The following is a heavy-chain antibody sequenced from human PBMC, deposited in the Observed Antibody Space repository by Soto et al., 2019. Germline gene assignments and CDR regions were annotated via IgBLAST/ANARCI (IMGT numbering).Heavy chain of an antibody. CDR1: GYTFTSYA. Sequence: VQSGAEVKKPGASVKVPCKASGYTFTSYAIHWVRQAPGQRLEWMGWINAANGDSRYSKQFQGRVTITRDTSASTAYMEVSSLRSEDTAVYYCARAGSYVELDYWGQGTLVIVAS. CDR2: INAANGDS. CDR3: ARAGSYVELDY. V-gene: IGHV1-3*01. D-gene: IGHD3-10*01. J-gene: IGHJ4*02.